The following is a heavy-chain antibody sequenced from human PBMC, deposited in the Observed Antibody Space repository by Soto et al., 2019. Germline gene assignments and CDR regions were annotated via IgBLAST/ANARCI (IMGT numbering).Heavy chain of an antibody. CDR1: GASISSGGHY. V-gene: IGHV4-31*03. CDR3: AREIVVSARWFDP. D-gene: IGHD3-22*01. J-gene: IGHJ5*02. CDR2: IYYSGST. Sequence: QVQLQESGPGLVKPSQTLSLTCTVSGASISSGGHYWSWLRQHPGKGLEWIGYIYYSGSTYYNPSLDSRVIISVDTSKNQFSLKLNSVTAADTAVYYCAREIVVSARWFDPWGQGTLVTVSS.